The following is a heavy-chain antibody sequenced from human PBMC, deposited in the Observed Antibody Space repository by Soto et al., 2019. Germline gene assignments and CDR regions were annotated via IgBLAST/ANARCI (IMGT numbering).Heavy chain of an antibody. CDR3: TRDQPVDNWNYPYYYYGMDV. CDR1: GFTVSSNY. Sequence: EVQLVESGGGLIQPGGSLRLSCAASGFTVSSNYMSWVRQSPGKGLEWVSVIYSGGSTYYADSVKGRFTISRDNSKNALYLQMHSLRAEDTAVNYCTRDQPVDNWNYPYYYYGMDVWGHATTVTV. J-gene: IGHJ6*02. D-gene: IGHD1-7*01. CDR2: IYSGGST. V-gene: IGHV3-53*01.